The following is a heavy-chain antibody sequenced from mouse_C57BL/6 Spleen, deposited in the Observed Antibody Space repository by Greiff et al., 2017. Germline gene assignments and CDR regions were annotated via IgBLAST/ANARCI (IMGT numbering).Heavy chain of an antibody. CDR2: INPNNGCT. V-gene: IGHV1-18*01. CDR1: GYTFTDYN. CDR3: GVGAGTLYSMAY. Sequence: EVQLQQSGPELVKPGASVKIPCKASGYTFTDYNMAWVKQSHGKSLEWIGDINPNNGCTIYNQKFKGKATLTVDKCSSTSYMEHRRLTAEKTAVYYRGVGAGTLYSMAYWGQGTSVAVSA. J-gene: IGHJ4*01. D-gene: IGHD4-1*01.